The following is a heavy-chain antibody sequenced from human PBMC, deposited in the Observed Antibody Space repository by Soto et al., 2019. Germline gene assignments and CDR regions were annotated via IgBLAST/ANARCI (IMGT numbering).Heavy chain of an antibody. V-gene: IGHV1-69*06. CDR2: IIPIFGTA. Sequence: AVTVPCNASGGSFSSYAISWVRQAPAQGREGRGGIIPIFGTAKYAQNFQGRVTITADKSTSTAYMELSSLRSEDTAVYYCARGWLQVSYAFYFDYWGQGILVTVSS. J-gene: IGHJ4*02. D-gene: IGHD3-16*01. CDR1: GGSFSSYA. CDR3: ARGWLQVSYAFYFDY.